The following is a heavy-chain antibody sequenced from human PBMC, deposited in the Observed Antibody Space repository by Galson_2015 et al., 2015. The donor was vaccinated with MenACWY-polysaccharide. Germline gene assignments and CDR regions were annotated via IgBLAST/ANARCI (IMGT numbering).Heavy chain of an antibody. V-gene: IGHV3-48*02. CDR3: ARYGAHSSPWHEAFDI. Sequence: SLRLSCAASGFTFSNYNMNWVRQAPGKGLEWVSYISSSSASIYYADSVKGRFTISRDNAKNSLYLQMNSLRDKDTSVYYCARYGAHSSPWHEAFDIWGQGTMVTVSS. J-gene: IGHJ3*02. CDR1: GFTFSNYN. D-gene: IGHD3-22*01. CDR2: ISSSSASI.